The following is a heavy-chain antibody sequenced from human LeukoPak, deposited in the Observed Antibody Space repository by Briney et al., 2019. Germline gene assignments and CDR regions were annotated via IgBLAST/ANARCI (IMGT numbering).Heavy chain of an antibody. CDR1: GLSLSTSGVG. J-gene: IGHJ4*02. D-gene: IGHD6-13*01. CDR3: AHSRLGYSSSWSSPEYYFDY. Sequence: ESGPTLVNPTQTLTLTCTFSGLSLSTSGVGVGWIRQPPGKALEWLALIYWNDGKRYSPSLKSRLTITKDTSKNQVVLTMTNMDPVDTATYYCAHSRLGYSSSWSSPEYYFDYWGQGTLVTVSS. V-gene: IGHV2-5*01. CDR2: IYWNDGK.